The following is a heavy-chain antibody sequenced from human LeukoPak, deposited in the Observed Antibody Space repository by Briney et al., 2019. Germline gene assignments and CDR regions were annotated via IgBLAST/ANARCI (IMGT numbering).Heavy chain of an antibody. D-gene: IGHD3-16*01. CDR2: IYYSGST. J-gene: IGHJ4*02. CDR1: GGSISSYY. V-gene: IGHV4-39*07. Sequence: SETLSLTCTVSGGSISSYYWGWIRQPPGKGLEWIGSIYYSGSTYYNPSLKSRVTISVDTSKNQFSLKLSSVTAADTAVYYCARAAYVWGSYSFFFDYWGQGTLVTVSS. CDR3: ARAAYVWGSYSFFFDY.